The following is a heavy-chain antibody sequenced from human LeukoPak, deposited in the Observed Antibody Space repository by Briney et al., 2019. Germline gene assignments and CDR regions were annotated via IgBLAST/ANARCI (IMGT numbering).Heavy chain of an antibody. CDR2: INAANGNT. V-gene: IGHV1-3*01. J-gene: IGHJ4*02. CDR1: GYTFTTYN. CDR3: ARGGTFDY. Sequence: ASAKVSCKASGYTFTTYNVHWVRQAPGQRLEWMGWINAANGNTKSSQKFQGRVTITRDTSATTAYMELSSLRSEDTAVYYCARGGTFDYWGQGTLVTVSS.